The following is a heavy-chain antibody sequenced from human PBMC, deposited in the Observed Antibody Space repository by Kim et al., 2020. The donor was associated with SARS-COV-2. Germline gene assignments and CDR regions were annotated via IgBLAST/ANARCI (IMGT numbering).Heavy chain of an antibody. Sequence: SETLSLTCTVSGGSISSSSYYWGWIRQPPGKGLEWIGSIYYSGSTYYNPSLKSRVTISVDTSKNQFSLKLSSVTAADTAVYYCSSPEHSERFDWLLGAFDIWSQETMVTVSS. J-gene: IGHJ3*02. CDR3: SSPEHSERFDWLLGAFDI. CDR2: IYYSGST. D-gene: IGHD3-9*01. CDR1: GGSISSSSYY. V-gene: IGHV4-39*01.